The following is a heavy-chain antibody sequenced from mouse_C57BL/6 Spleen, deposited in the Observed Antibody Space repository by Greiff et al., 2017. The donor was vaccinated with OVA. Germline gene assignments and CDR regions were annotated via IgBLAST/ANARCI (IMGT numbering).Heavy chain of an antibody. CDR3: ARTGYAMDY. CDR2: IWSGGST. V-gene: IGHV2-2*01. Sequence: VQRVESGPGLVQPSQSLSITCTVSGFSLTSYGVHWVRPSPGKGLEWLGVIWSGGSTDYNAAFISRLSISKDNSKSQVFFKMNSLQADDTAIYYCARTGYAMDYWGQGTSVTVSS. D-gene: IGHD4-1*01. J-gene: IGHJ4*01. CDR1: GFSLTSYG.